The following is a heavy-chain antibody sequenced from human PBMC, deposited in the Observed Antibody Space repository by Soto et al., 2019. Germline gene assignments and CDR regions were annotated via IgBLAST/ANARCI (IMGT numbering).Heavy chain of an antibody. CDR1: GFTFSSYG. CDR2: ISYDGSNK. Sequence: QPGGSLRLSCAASGFTFSSYGMHWVRQAPGKGLEWVAVISYDGSNKYYADSVKGRFTISRDNSKNTLYLQMNSLRAEDTAVYYCATSHQMYGLYYFDYWGQGTLVTVSS. CDR3: ATSHQMYGLYYFDY. J-gene: IGHJ4*02. D-gene: IGHD2-8*01. V-gene: IGHV3-30*03.